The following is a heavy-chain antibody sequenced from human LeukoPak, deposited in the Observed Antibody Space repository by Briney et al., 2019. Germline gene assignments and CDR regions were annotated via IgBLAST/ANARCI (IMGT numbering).Heavy chain of an antibody. Sequence: PSETLSLTCTVSGGSISSSSYYWGWIRQPPGKGLEWLGSIYYSGSTYYNPSLKSRVTISVDTSKNQFSLKLSSVTAADTAVYYCARHSIVVVPAAPGGDAFDIWGQGTMVTVSS. D-gene: IGHD2-2*01. CDR1: GGSISSSSYY. CDR3: ARHSIVVVPAAPGGDAFDI. J-gene: IGHJ3*02. V-gene: IGHV4-39*01. CDR2: IYYSGST.